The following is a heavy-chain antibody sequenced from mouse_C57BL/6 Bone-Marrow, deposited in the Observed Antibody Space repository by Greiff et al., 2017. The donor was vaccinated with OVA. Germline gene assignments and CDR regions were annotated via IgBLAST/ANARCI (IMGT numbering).Heavy chain of an antibody. Sequence: VQLQQSGAELVRPGASVKLSCTASGFNIKDDYMHWVKQRPEQGLEWIGWIDPANGDTEYASKFQGKATITADTSSNTAYLQLSSLTSEDTAVYYCTTFDYDVGFAYWGQGTLVTVSA. CDR1: GFNIKDDY. CDR2: IDPANGDT. J-gene: IGHJ3*01. CDR3: TTFDYDVGFAY. V-gene: IGHV14-4*01. D-gene: IGHD2-4*01.